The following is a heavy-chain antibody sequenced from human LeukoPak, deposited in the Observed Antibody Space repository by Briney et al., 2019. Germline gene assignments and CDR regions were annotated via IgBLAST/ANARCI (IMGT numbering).Heavy chain of an antibody. CDR1: GYTFTTYA. J-gene: IGHJ6*03. D-gene: IGHD6-19*01. Sequence: GASVKVSCKASGYTFTTYAINWVRQAPGQGLEWMGWINTNTGNPTYAQGFTGRFVFSLDTSVSTAYLQISSLKAEDTAVYYCARDGAGNYYYMDVWGKGTTVTVSS. CDR2: INTNTGNP. V-gene: IGHV7-4-1*02. CDR3: ARDGAGNYYYMDV.